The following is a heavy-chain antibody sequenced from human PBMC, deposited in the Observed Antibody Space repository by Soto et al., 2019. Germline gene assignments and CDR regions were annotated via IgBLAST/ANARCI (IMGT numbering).Heavy chain of an antibody. CDR1: GFTFSSYA. CDR2: ITASGGST. CDR3: AKGTRGFYYRLNGFDH. J-gene: IGHJ5*02. Sequence: EVQLLESGGGLVQPGVSLRLSCAASGFTFSSYAMGWFRQAPGKGLEWVSAITASGGSTYYADSVKGRFTISRDNSKNKQYVQMYSLRDEHTALYYCAKGTRGFYYRLNGFDHGGQGTLVNVSS. D-gene: IGHD3-10*01. V-gene: IGHV3-23*01.